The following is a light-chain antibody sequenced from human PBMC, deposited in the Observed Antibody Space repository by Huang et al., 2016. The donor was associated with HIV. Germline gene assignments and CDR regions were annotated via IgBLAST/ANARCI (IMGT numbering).Light chain of an antibody. Sequence: ELVLTQSPATLSLSPGERATHSCRDSQSVSSYLAWYQQKPGQAHRLLIYDASNRATGIPARFSGSGSGTDFTLTISSLEPEDFAVYYCQQRSNWRTFGQGTRLEIK. CDR3: QQRSNWRT. J-gene: IGKJ5*01. V-gene: IGKV3-11*01. CDR1: QSVSSY. CDR2: DAS.